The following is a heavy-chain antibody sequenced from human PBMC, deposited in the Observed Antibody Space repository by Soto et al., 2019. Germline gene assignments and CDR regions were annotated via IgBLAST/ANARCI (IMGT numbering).Heavy chain of an antibody. D-gene: IGHD3-10*01. CDR2: IIPIFGTA. CDR3: ARFRGSYGMDV. Sequence: AASVKVSCKASGGTFSSYAISWVRQAPGQGLEWMGGIIPIFGTANYAQKYQGRVTITADKSTSTAYMELSSLRSEDTAVYYCARFRGSYGMDVWGQGTTVTVS. J-gene: IGHJ6*02. V-gene: IGHV1-69*06. CDR1: GGTFSSYA.